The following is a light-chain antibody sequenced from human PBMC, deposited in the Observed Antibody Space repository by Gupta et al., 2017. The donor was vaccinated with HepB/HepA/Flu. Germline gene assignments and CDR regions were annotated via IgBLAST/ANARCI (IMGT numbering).Light chain of an antibody. J-gene: IGKJ4*01. V-gene: IGKV1-5*03. Sequence: DIQMTQSPSNLSASVGDRVTITCRASQSISTWLAWYQQKPGKAPNLLIYKASSLEGGVPSRFSGSGSGTEFTLTISSLQPDDFATYYCRQYNSHPLTFGGGTKVEIK. CDR2: KAS. CDR3: RQYNSHPLT. CDR1: QSISTW.